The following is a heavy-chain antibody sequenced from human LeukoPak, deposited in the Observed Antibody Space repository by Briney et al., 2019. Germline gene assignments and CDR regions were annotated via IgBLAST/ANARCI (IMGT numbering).Heavy chain of an antibody. CDR1: GGSISSGGYY. Sequence: SQTLSLTCTVSGGSISSGGYYWSWIRQHPGKGLEWIGYIYYSGCTYYNPSLKSRVTISVDTSKNQFSLKLSSVTAADTAVYYCARGSYYYDSSGPTPDWGQGTLVTVSS. J-gene: IGHJ4*02. CDR2: IYYSGCT. CDR3: ARGSYYYDSSGPTPD. D-gene: IGHD3-22*01. V-gene: IGHV4-31*03.